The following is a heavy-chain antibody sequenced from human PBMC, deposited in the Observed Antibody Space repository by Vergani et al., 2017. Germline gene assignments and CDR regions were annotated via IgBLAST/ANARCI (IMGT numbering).Heavy chain of an antibody. CDR1: GYTFTGYY. CDR2: INPNSGGT. CDR3: ARGRSSSSPNYYYYYYMDV. J-gene: IGHJ6*03. Sequence: QVQLVQSGAEVKKPGASVKVSCKASGYTFTGYYMHWVRQAPGQGLEWMGWINPNSGGTNYAQKFQGRVTMTRDTSISTAYMELSSLRSEDTAVYYCARGRSSSSPNYYYYYYMDVWGKGTTVTVSS. V-gene: IGHV1-2*02. D-gene: IGHD6-6*01.